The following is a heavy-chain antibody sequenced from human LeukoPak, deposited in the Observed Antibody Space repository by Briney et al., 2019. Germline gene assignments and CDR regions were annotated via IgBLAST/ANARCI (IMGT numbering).Heavy chain of an antibody. CDR2: ISSSGSTI. D-gene: IGHD3-16*01. Sequence: QPGGSLRLSCAASGFTFSSYSMNWVRQAPGKGLEWVSYISSSGSTIYYADSVKGRFTISRDNAKNSLYLQMNSLRAEDTAVYYCARVSSGGLVDYWGQGTLVTVSS. J-gene: IGHJ4*02. CDR1: GFTFSSYS. CDR3: ARVSSGGLVDY. V-gene: IGHV3-48*04.